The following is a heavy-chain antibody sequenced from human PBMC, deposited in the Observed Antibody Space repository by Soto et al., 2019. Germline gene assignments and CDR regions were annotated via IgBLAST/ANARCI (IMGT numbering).Heavy chain of an antibody. D-gene: IGHD3-9*01. CDR2: ISGLNGNT. Sequence: QEQLVQSGSEVKRPGASVKVSCTAVGYDFNIYGISWVRQAPGQGLEWMGWISGLNGNTRYAVRFQDRVTLTADTATSTAYMELRSLTSDDTAVYYCARDEGGYDILTGYYKAHHFDYWGQGVLVTVSS. CDR1: GYDFNIYG. J-gene: IGHJ4*02. CDR3: ARDEGGYDILTGYYKAHHFDY. V-gene: IGHV1-18*01.